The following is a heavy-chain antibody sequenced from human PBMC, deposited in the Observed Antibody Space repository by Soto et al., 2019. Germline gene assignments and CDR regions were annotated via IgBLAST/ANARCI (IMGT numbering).Heavy chain of an antibody. CDR3: TTGLGGYCSSTSCPRIGAFDI. CDR1: GFTFSNAW. V-gene: IGHV3-15*07. Sequence: GGSLRLSCAASGFTFSNAWMNWVRQAPGKGLEWVGRIKSKTDGGTTDYAAPVKGRFTISRDDSKNTLYLQMNSLKTEDTAVYYCTTGLGGYCSSTSCPRIGAFDIWGQGTMVTVSS. J-gene: IGHJ3*02. D-gene: IGHD2-2*01. CDR2: IKSKTDGGTT.